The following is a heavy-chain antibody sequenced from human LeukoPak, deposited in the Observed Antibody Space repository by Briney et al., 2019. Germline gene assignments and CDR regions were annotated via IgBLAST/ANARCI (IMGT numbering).Heavy chain of an antibody. Sequence: PSQTLSLTCTVSGGSISSGSYYWSWIRQPAGKGLEWIGRIYTSGSTNYNPSLKSRVTISVDTSKNQFSLKLSSVTAADTAVYYCARESFYGDSDWGQGTLVTVSS. D-gene: IGHD4-17*01. J-gene: IGHJ4*02. CDR3: ARESFYGDSD. CDR2: IYTSGST. V-gene: IGHV4-61*02. CDR1: GGSISSGSYY.